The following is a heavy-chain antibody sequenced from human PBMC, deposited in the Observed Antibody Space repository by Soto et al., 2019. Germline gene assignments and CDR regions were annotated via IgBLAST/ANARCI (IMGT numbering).Heavy chain of an antibody. CDR1: GFTFSDYY. D-gene: IGHD5-12*01. Sequence: GGSLRLSCAASGFTFSDYYMDWVRQAPGKGLEWVGRTKNKPNSYTTQYAASVKGRFTISRDDSMNSLYLQMNSLKTEDTAVYYCARTSPSGYSGYGNFDYWGQGTLVTVSS. CDR2: TKNKPNSYTT. CDR3: ARTSPSGYSGYGNFDY. V-gene: IGHV3-72*01. J-gene: IGHJ4*02.